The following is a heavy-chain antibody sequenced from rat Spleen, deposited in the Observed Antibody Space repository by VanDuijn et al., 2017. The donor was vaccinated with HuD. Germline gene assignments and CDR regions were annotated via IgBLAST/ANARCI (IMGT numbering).Heavy chain of an antibody. CDR3: ARDFTYTTDYYDYVMDA. CDR1: GFSLTGNN. J-gene: IGHJ4*01. CDR2: IWNTGGT. Sequence: QVQLKESGPGLVQPSQTLSLTCTVSGFSLTGNNIYWVRQPPGKGLEWMGVIWNTGGTRYNSALKSRLSISKDTSKSQVFLKMNSRQTEDTATYYCARDFTYTTDYYDYVMDAWGQGASVTVSS. D-gene: IGHD1-6*01. V-gene: IGHV2-41*01.